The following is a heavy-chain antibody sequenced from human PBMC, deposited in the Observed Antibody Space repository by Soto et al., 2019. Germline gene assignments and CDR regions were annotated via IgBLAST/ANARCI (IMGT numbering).Heavy chain of an antibody. Sequence: EVQLLDSGGGLVQPGGSLRLSCVASGFTSSSCAMRWVRQAQGKGLEWVSGISASGGSTYYADSVKGRFTISRDNSKNSHCLQMNSLRAEDTAVYYCATPGLGTGRYFFHDWGQGTLVTVSS. D-gene: IGHD2-8*02. J-gene: IGHJ4*02. CDR3: ATPGLGTGRYFFHD. V-gene: IGHV3-23*01. CDR1: GFTSSSCA. CDR2: ISASGGST.